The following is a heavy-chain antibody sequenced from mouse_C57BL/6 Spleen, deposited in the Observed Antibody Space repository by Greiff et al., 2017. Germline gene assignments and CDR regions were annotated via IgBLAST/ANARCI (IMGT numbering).Heavy chain of an antibody. Sequence: QVQLQQPGAELARPGASVKLSCKASGYTFTSYGISWVKQRTGQGLEWIGEIYPRSGNTYYNEKFKGKATLTADKSSSTAYMELRSLTSEDSAVYFCAYYYGSSWFAYWGQGTLVTVSA. J-gene: IGHJ3*01. CDR2: IYPRSGNT. CDR3: AYYYGSSWFAY. V-gene: IGHV1-81*01. CDR1: GYTFTSYG. D-gene: IGHD1-1*01.